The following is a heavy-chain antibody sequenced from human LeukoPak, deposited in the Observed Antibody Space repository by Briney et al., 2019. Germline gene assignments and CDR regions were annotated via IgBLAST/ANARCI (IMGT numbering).Heavy chain of an antibody. J-gene: IGHJ3*02. Sequence: NRGESLKISCEGSGYRFTGYWIGWVRQVSGRGLEWMGIIYPADSDTRYSPSFQGLVTISADKSINTAYLQWSSLKASDSAIYYCARRPVPTGPRGAFDIWGQGTKVAVFS. V-gene: IGHV5-51*01. CDR2: IYPADSDT. CDR1: GYRFTGYW. CDR3: ARRPVPTGPRGAFDI.